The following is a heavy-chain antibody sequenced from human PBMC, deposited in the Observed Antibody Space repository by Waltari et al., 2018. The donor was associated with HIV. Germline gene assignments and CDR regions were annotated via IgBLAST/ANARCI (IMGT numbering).Heavy chain of an antibody. Sequence: EVQLVESGGDLVQPGGSLRLSCAVSGFSFSSFWMSWVRQAPGKGMEGVASMKHDGSEKYYVDSVKGRFTIARDNAKNSLFLQMDSLRAEDTALYYCSRLSYHAFDLWGQGTMVTVSS. V-gene: IGHV3-7*01. CDR3: SRLSYHAFDL. D-gene: IGHD3-16*02. CDR1: GFSFSSFW. J-gene: IGHJ3*01. CDR2: MKHDGSEK.